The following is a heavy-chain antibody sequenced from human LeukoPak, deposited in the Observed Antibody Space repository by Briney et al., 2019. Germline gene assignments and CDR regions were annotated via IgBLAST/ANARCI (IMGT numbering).Heavy chain of an antibody. CDR3: AKVDSTNWFDP. V-gene: IGHV3-23*03. Sequence: GGSLRLSCAASGFTFSSHAMSWVRQAPGKGLEWVAGIWYDGTEKYYADSVKGRFTISRDNSKNTLYLQMNSLRAEDTAVYYCAKVDSTNWFDPWGQGTLVTVSS. CDR1: GFTFSSHA. J-gene: IGHJ5*02. CDR2: IWYDGTEK. D-gene: IGHD2-15*01.